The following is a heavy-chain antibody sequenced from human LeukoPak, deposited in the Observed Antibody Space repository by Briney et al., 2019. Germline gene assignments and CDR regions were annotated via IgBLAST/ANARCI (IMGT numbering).Heavy chain of an antibody. D-gene: IGHD3-10*01. J-gene: IGHJ6*02. Sequence: GGSLRLSCAASGFTFSSYSMTWVRQAPGKGLEWVSSISSSSSYIYYADSVKGRFTISRDNSKNTLYLQMNSLRAEDTAVYYCARDKYGSGSYYNSAPYYYYGMDVWGQGTTVTVSS. CDR2: ISSSSSYI. CDR3: ARDKYGSGSYYNSAPYYYYGMDV. CDR1: GFTFSSYS. V-gene: IGHV3-21*01.